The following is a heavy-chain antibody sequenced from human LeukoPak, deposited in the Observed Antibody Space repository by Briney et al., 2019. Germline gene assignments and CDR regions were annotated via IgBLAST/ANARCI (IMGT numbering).Heavy chain of an antibody. CDR1: GGSFSGYY. V-gene: IGHV4-34*01. CDR2: INHSGST. Sequence: SETLSLTCAVYGGSFSGYYWSWIRQPPGKGLEWIGEINHSGSTNYNPSLKSRVTISVETSKNQFSLKLSSVTAADTAVYYCARSYSSSSDFDYWGQGTLVTVSS. D-gene: IGHD6-13*01. CDR3: ARSYSSSSDFDY. J-gene: IGHJ4*02.